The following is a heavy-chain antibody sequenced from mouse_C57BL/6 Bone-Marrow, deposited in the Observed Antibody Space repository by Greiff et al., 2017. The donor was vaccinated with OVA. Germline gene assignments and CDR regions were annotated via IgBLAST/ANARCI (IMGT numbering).Heavy chain of an antibody. J-gene: IGHJ2*01. V-gene: IGHV5-6*02. CDR2: ISSGGSYT. D-gene: IGHD1-1*01. Sequence: EVMLVESGGDLVKPGGSLKLSCAASGFTFSSYGMSWVRQTPDKRLEWVATISSGGSYTYYPDSVKGRFTISRDNAKNTLYLQMSSLKSEDTAMYYCAREYYASSDYWGQGTTLTVSS. CDR1: GFTFSSYG. CDR3: AREYYASSDY.